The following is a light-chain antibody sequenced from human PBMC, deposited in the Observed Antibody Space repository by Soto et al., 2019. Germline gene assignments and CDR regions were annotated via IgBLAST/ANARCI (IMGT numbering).Light chain of an antibody. CDR3: SSYTSSTDVV. Sequence: QSALTQPASVSGSPGQSITISCTGTSSDVGGYNYVSWYQQHPGKPPKLIIYEVSSRTSGVSNRFSGSKSGNTATLTISGLQAEDEADYYCSSYTSSTDVVFGGGTQLTVL. CDR2: EVS. J-gene: IGLJ2*01. V-gene: IGLV2-14*01. CDR1: SSDVGGYNY.